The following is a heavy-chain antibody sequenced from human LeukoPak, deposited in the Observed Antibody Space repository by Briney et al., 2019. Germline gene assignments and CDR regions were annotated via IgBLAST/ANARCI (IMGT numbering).Heavy chain of an antibody. CDR3: ARGDDSGYYDYFDY. D-gene: IGHD3-22*01. CDR1: GFTVDSNY. J-gene: IGHJ4*02. Sequence: GGSLRLSCAASGFTVDSNYLSWVRQAPGKGLEWVSTIYTGGNTYYSASVKGRFTISRDFSKNTVFLHMNSLRAEDTAMYYCARGDDSGYYDYFDYWGQGALVTVSS. CDR2: IYTGGNT. V-gene: IGHV3-53*01.